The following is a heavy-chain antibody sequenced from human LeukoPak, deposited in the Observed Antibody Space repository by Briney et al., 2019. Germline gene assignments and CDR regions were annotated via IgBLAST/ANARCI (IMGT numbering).Heavy chain of an antibody. D-gene: IGHD6-13*01. CDR3: ARVSSTWYLDY. J-gene: IGHJ4*02. CDR2: ISSGSSDI. V-gene: IGHV3-21*01. CDR1: GFTVSIYT. Sequence: GGSLRLSCAASGFTVSIYTMSWVRHAPGKGLEWVSSISSGSSDIYYADSVKGRFTISRDNDKNSLYLQMNSLRIEDTAVYYCARVSSTWYLDYWGQGTLVTVSS.